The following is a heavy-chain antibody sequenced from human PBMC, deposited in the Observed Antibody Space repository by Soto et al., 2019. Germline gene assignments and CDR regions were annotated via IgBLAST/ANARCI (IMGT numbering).Heavy chain of an antibody. CDR1: GFTFSTYS. D-gene: IGHD2-15*01. Sequence: GGSLRLSCAASGFTFSTYSMNWVRQAPGKGLEWVSYISSGSSTIYYVDSVQGRFTISRDNAKNSLYLQMNSLRVEDSAVYYCARCSGGTCYSHAFDIWGQGTMVTVSS. J-gene: IGHJ3*02. CDR3: ARCSGGTCYSHAFDI. CDR2: ISSGSSTI. V-gene: IGHV3-48*04.